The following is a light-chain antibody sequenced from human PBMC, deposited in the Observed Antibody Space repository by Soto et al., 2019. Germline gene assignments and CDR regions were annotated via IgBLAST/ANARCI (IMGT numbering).Light chain of an antibody. CDR2: SDN. V-gene: IGLV1-44*01. J-gene: IGLJ2*01. CDR1: SSNIGSHT. Sequence: QSVLTQPYSASGTPGQRVTISCSGSSSNIGSHTLNWYQQLPGSTPSLLIYSDNQRPSGVPDRFSGSTSGTSASLAISGLQSEDEAEYYCAAWDDTLNAAVFGGGTQLTVL. CDR3: AAWDDTLNAAV.